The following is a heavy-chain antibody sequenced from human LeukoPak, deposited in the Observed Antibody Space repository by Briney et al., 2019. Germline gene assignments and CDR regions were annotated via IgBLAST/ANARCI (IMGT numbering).Heavy chain of an antibody. J-gene: IGHJ6*03. CDR2: MNPNSGNT. CDR3: ARGLRATITYYYYMDV. D-gene: IGHD5-12*01. Sequence: ASVKLSCKASGYTFTSYDINWVRQATGKGLEWMGWMNPNSGNTGYAQKFQGRVTMTRNTSISTAYMELSSLRSEDTAVYYCARGLRATITYYYYMDVWGKGTTVTVSS. V-gene: IGHV1-8*01. CDR1: GYTFTSYD.